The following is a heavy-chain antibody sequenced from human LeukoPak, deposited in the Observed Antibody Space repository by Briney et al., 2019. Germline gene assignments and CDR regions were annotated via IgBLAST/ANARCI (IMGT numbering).Heavy chain of an antibody. CDR2: INHSGST. D-gene: IGHD3-9*01. CDR3: ARGQGVLRYFDWLSRKYNWFDP. J-gene: IGHJ5*02. Sequence: SETLSLTCAVYGGSFSGYYWSWIRQPPGKGLEWIGEINHSGSTNYNPSLKSRVTISVDTSKNQFSLKLSSVTAADTAVYYCARGQGVLRYFDWLSRKYNWFDPWGQGTLVTVSS. V-gene: IGHV4-34*01. CDR1: GGSFSGYY.